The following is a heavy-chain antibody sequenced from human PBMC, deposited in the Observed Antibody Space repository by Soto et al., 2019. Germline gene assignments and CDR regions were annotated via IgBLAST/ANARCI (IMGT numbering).Heavy chain of an antibody. CDR3: ARYCSSTSCRNYYYYGMDV. CDR2: IIPTFGTA. D-gene: IGHD2-2*01. Sequence: GASVKVSCKASGGTFSSYAISWVRQAPGQGLEWMGGIIPTFGTANYAQKFQGRVTITADESTSTAYMELSSLRSEDTAVYYCARYCSSTSCRNYYYYGMDVWGQGTTVTVSS. V-gene: IGHV1-69*13. CDR1: GGTFSSYA. J-gene: IGHJ6*02.